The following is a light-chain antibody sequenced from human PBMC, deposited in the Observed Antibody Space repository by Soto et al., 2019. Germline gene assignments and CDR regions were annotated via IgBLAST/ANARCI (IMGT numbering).Light chain of an antibody. J-gene: IGLJ1*01. CDR1: SSNIGNNA. CDR3: AAWADSLNGNV. V-gene: IGLV1-36*01. CDR2: YDD. Sequence: QSVLTQPPSVSEAPRQRVTISCSGSSSNIGNNAVNWYQQLPGKAPKLLIYYDDLLPSGVSDRFSGSKSGTSASLAISVLQFEEEADYYCAAWADSLNGNVFGTGSKVTVL.